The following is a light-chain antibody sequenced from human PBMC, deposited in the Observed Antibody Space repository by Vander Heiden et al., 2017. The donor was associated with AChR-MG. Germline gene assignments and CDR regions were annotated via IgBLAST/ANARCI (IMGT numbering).Light chain of an antibody. J-gene: IGKJ4*01. CDR2: QAS. V-gene: IGKV1-5*03. CDR1: QSISIW. CDR3: QQYESSST. Sequence: DIQMTQSPSTLSASVGDRITITCRASQSISIWLAWYQQKPGKAPKLLRYQASSLESGVPSRFSGSGSGTEFTLAISSLQPDDFATYFCQQYESSSTFGGGTKVEMK.